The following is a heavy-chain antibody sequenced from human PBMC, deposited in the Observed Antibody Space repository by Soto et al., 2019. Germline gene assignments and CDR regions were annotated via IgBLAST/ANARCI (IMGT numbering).Heavy chain of an antibody. CDR3: AKYCSSDVCFDY. CDR2: ISGSGATK. CDR1: GFTFSSCS. Sequence: GGSLRLSCASSGFTFSSCSMNLVRQAPGKGLECVSFISGSGATKYYADSVKGRFTISRDNAKNSLYLQMSSLRDEDTAVYYCAKYCSSDVCFDYWGQGTLVTSPQ. D-gene: IGHD2-8*01. V-gene: IGHV3-48*02. J-gene: IGHJ4*02.